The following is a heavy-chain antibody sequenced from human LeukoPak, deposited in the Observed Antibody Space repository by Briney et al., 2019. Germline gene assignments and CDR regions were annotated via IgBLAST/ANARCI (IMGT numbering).Heavy chain of an antibody. CDR3: AGDSGIAVAGTEAFDI. V-gene: IGHV1-18*04. CDR1: EYIFTDYY. Sequence: ASVKVSCKASEYIFTDYYMHWVRQAPGQGLEWMGWISAYNGNTNYAQKLQGRVTMTTDTSTSTAYMELRSLRSDDTAVYYCAGDSGIAVAGTEAFDIWGQGTMVTVSS. D-gene: IGHD6-19*01. CDR2: ISAYNGNT. J-gene: IGHJ3*02.